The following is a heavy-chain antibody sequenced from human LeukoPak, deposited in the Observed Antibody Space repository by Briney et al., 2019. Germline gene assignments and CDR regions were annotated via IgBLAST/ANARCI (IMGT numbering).Heavy chain of an antibody. CDR3: ARQGSGWPNWFDP. CDR2: IYPGDSDT. CDR1: GYRFTSYW. Sequence: GESLKISCKGSGYRFTSYWIAWVRQMPGKGLEWMGIIYPGDSDTRYSPSFQGQVTISADKSMNTAYLQWSSLKASDTAIYYCARQGSGWPNWFDPWGQGTRVTVSS. D-gene: IGHD6-19*01. V-gene: IGHV5-51*01. J-gene: IGHJ5*02.